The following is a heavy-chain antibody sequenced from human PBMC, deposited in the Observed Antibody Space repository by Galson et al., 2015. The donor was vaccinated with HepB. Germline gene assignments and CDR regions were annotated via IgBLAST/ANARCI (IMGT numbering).Heavy chain of an antibody. CDR2: VSGTGHST. D-gene: IGHD4-17*01. CDR3: VKGKQPSNADYEFDFDF. J-gene: IGHJ4*02. V-gene: IGHV3-23*02. CDR1: GFIFSSYA. Sequence: SLRLSCAASGFIFSSYAMSWVRQAPGERPEWLAVVSGTGHSTSYLGSVKGRFTISRDNYRKTLSLQMNNLRVEDTARYFCVKGKQPSNADYEFDFDFWGQGSLVIVSS.